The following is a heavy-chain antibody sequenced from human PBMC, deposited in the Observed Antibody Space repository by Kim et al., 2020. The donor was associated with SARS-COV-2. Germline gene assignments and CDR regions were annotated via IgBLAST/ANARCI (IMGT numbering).Heavy chain of an antibody. CDR2: IYSGGST. Sequence: GGSLRLSCAASGFTVSSNYMSWVRQAPGKGLEWVSVIYSGGSTYYADSVKGRFTISRHNSKNTLYLQMNSLRAEDTAVYYCARCPGANYYYYGMDVWGQGTTVTVSS. V-gene: IGHV3-53*04. CDR1: GFTVSSNY. CDR3: ARCPGANYYYYGMDV. D-gene: IGHD3-10*01. J-gene: IGHJ6*02.